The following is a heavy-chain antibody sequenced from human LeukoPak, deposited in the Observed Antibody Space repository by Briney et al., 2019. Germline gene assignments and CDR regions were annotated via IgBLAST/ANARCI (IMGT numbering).Heavy chain of an antibody. J-gene: IGHJ5*02. CDR1: GYTFTSYG. D-gene: IGHD4-17*01. CDR2: ISAYNGNT. Sequence: GASVKVSCKASGYTFTSYGISWVRQAPGQGLEWMGWISAYNGNTNYAQKLQGRVTMTTDTSTSTAYMELRSLRSDDTAVYYCARESLSHGDLRDWFDPWGQGTLVTVSS. CDR3: ARESLSHGDLRDWFDP. V-gene: IGHV1-18*01.